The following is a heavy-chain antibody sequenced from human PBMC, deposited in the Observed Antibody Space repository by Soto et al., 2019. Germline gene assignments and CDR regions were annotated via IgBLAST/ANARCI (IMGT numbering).Heavy chain of an antibody. CDR3: PRVFFPAVGRDKFHS. CDR1: GGTFSSYT. V-gene: IGHV1-69*02. CDR2: IIPILGIA. Sequence: QVQLVQSGAEVKKPGSSVKVSCKASGGTFSSYTISWVRQAPGQGLEWMGRIIPILGIANYAQKFQGRVTITADKPRSTAYVELSGRRSEETPVYYWPRVFFPAVGRDKFHSWGQGPLVTVSS. J-gene: IGHJ4*02. D-gene: IGHD6-13*01.